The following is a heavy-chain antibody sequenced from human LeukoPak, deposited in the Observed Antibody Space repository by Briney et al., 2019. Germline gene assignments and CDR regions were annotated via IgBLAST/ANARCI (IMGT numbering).Heavy chain of an antibody. Sequence: GGSLRLSCAASGFTFSSYGMHWVRQAPGKGLEWVAVISYDGSNKYYADSVKGRFTISRDNSKNTLYLQMNSLRAEDTAVYYCAKDLSNYYDSSGYYGKDGMDVWGQGTTVTVSS. CDR3: AKDLSNYYDSSGYYGKDGMDV. D-gene: IGHD3-22*01. CDR1: GFTFSSYG. CDR2: ISYDGSNK. J-gene: IGHJ6*02. V-gene: IGHV3-30*18.